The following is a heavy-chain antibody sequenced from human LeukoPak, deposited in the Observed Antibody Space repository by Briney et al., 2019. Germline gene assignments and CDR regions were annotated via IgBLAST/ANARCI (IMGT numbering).Heavy chain of an antibody. CDR1: GYSFFDYG. D-gene: IGHD5-12*01. CDR3: ARDDSGAKVDIDY. V-gene: IGHV1-18*01. CDR2: ISAYNGNR. J-gene: IGHJ4*02. Sequence: ASVKVSCKASGYSFFDYGFSWVRQAPGQGLEGLGWISAYNGNRNYAQKVEGRVTMTTDTSTSTAYLELRGLRPDDTAVYYCARDDSGAKVDIDYWGQGTLLIVSS.